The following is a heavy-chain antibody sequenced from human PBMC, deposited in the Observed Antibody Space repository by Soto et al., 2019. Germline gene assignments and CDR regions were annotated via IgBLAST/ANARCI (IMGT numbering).Heavy chain of an antibody. CDR2: VSVYGGST. V-gene: IGHV3-23*01. Sequence: DVQLLESGGDLVQPGESLRLSCAASGFIFSDFAMSWVRQTPGKGLEWVSAVSVYGGSTHYSDAVKGRFTISRDNSRDTLCLQMNSLRAEDTAVYYCARRPAGYSHWYFDLWGRGTLVTVSS. CDR3: ARRPAGYSHWYFDL. D-gene: IGHD3-22*01. J-gene: IGHJ2*01. CDR1: GFIFSDFA.